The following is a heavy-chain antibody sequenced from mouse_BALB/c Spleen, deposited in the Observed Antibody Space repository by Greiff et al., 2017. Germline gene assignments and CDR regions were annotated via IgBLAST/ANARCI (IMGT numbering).Heavy chain of an antibody. J-gene: IGHJ4*01. CDR3: TRSPVYYGSSLYAMDY. CDR2: IYPGNSDT. Sequence: VQLQQSGTVLARPGASVKMSCKASGYSFTSYWMHWVKQRPGQGLEWIGAIYPGNSDTSYNQKFKGKAKLTAVTSASTAYMELSSLTNEDSAVYYCTRSPVYYGSSLYAMDYWGQGTSVTVSS. D-gene: IGHD1-1*01. CDR1: GYSFTSYW. V-gene: IGHV1-5*01.